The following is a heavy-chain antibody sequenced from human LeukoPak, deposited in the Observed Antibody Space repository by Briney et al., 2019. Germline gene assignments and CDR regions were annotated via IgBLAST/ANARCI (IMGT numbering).Heavy chain of an antibody. J-gene: IGHJ5*02. CDR3: ARHRYYDYVWGSYRPVSSWLDP. Sequence: PGESLKISCKGSGYSFTSYWIGWVRQMPGKGLEWMGIIYPGDSDTRYSPSFQGQVTISADKSISTAYLQWSSLKASDTAMYYCARHRYYDYVWGSYRPVSSWLDPWGQGTLVTVSS. CDR2: IYPGDSDT. CDR1: GYSFTSYW. D-gene: IGHD3-16*02. V-gene: IGHV5-51*01.